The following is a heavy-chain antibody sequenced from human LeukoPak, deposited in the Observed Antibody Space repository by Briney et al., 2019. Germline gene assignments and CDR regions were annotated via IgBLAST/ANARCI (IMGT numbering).Heavy chain of an antibody. J-gene: IGHJ6*04. D-gene: IGHD6-13*01. CDR1: GYTFTSYG. CDR3: ARAPGYSGSWYVVDV. V-gene: IGHV1-18*04. CDR2: ISAYNGNT. Sequence: ASVKVSCKASGYTFTSYGISWVRQAPGQGLEWMGWISAYNGNTNYAQKLQGRVTMTTDTSTSTAYMELRSLRSGDTAVYYCARAPGYSGSWYVVDVWGKGTTVTVSS.